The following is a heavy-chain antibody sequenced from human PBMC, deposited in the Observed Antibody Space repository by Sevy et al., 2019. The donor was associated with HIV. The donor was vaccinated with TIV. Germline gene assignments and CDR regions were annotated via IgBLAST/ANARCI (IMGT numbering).Heavy chain of an antibody. Sequence: QLSETLSLTCAVSGYSISSSNWWGWIRQPPGKGLEWIGYIYYSGRTYHNPSLKSRVSMSVDTSKNQFSLKLSSVTAVDTAVYYCARNRVRSSGRRLEAFDIWGQGTMVTVSS. CDR3: ARNRVRSSGRRLEAFDI. CDR1: GYSISSSNW. J-gene: IGHJ3*02. V-gene: IGHV4-28*01. D-gene: IGHD3-22*01. CDR2: IYYSGRT.